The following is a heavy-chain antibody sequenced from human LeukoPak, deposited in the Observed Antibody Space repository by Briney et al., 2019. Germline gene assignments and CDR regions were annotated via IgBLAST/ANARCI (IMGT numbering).Heavy chain of an antibody. V-gene: IGHV4-31*03. Sequence: SQTLSLTCTVSGGSISSGGYYWSWIRQPPGKGLEWIGNIYYSGSTYYNPSLKSRVTISVDTSKNQFSLKLSSVTASDTAVYYCATIVVIPAATHSFDPWGQGTLVTVSS. CDR1: GGSISSGGYY. D-gene: IGHD2-2*01. CDR2: IYYSGST. J-gene: IGHJ5*02. CDR3: ATIVVIPAATHSFDP.